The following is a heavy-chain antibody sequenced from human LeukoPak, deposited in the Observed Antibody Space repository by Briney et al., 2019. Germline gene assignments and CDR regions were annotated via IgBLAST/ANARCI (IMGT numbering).Heavy chain of an antibody. V-gene: IGHV4-59*08. CDR2: IFYGGST. J-gene: IGHJ4*02. D-gene: IGHD1-26*01. CDR1: GGSFSDYY. CDR3: ARLRIRSNFDF. Sequence: PSETLSLTCAVYGGSFSDYYWSWIRQPPGKGLEWIGYIFYGGSTNYNPSLKSRVTISEVTSKNQFSLKLRSVTAADTAIYYCARLRIRSNFDFWGQGILVTVSS.